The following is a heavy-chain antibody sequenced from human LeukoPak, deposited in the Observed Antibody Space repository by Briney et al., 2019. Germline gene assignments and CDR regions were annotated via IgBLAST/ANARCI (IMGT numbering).Heavy chain of an antibody. CDR2: IHTYNGHT. CDR1: GYTFNSYG. CDR3: AREVGGVGFDY. J-gene: IGHJ4*02. D-gene: IGHD2-8*01. V-gene: IGHV1-18*01. Sequence: ASVKVSCKSSGYTFNSYGITWVRQAPGQGLEWMGWIHTYNGHTNYAQKLQGRVTMTTDTSTSTAYMELRSLRSDDTAVYYCAREVGGVGFDYWGQGTLVTVSS.